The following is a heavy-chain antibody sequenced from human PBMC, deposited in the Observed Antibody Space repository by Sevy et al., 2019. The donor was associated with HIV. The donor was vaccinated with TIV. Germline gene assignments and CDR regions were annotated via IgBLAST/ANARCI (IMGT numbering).Heavy chain of an antibody. CDR1: GFTFFTYG. CDR2: IGSHGNT. J-gene: IGHJ3*01. Sequence: ASVKVSCQASGFTFFTYGVSWVRQAPGQGLEWMGWIGSHGNTKYAENVQGRVTVTADKSTNIAYLEMRRLTYDDTAMYYCVRDGWDDSHYPDVFNVWGQGTMVTVSS. D-gene: IGHD4-4*01. V-gene: IGHV1-18*04. CDR3: VRDGWDDSHYPDVFNV.